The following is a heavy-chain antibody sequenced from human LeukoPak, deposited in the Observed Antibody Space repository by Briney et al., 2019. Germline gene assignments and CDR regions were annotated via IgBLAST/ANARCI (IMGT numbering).Heavy chain of an antibody. D-gene: IGHD5-18*01. Sequence: SETLSLTCTVSGGSISSSSYYWGWIRQPPGKGLGWIGSIYYSGSTYYNPPLKSRVTISVDTSKNQFSLKLSSVTAADTAVYYCASRGYSYGIFDYWGQGTLVTVSS. V-gene: IGHV4-39*07. J-gene: IGHJ4*02. CDR1: GGSISSSSYY. CDR2: IYYSGST. CDR3: ASRGYSYGIFDY.